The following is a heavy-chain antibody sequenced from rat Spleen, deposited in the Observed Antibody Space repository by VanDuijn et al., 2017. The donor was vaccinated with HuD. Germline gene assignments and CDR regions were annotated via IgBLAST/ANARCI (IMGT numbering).Heavy chain of an antibody. D-gene: IGHD4-3*01. CDR2: ISYDGSST. V-gene: IGHV5-29*01. CDR1: GFTFSDYY. CDR3: ARQDSGDA. J-gene: IGHJ3*01. Sequence: EVQLVESDGGLVQPGRSLKLSCAASGFTFSDYYMAWVRQAPTKGLEWVATISYDGSSTYYRDSVKGRFTISRDNAKSTLYLQMDSLRSEDTATYYCARQDSGDAWGQGTLVTVSS.